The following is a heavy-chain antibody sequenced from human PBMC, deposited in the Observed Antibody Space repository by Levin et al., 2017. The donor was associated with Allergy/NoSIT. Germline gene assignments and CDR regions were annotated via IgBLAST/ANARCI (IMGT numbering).Heavy chain of an antibody. J-gene: IGHJ4*02. CDR1: GFTFSDPY. D-gene: IGHD2-2*01. CDR3: VIEGVVPAAHFDY. CDR2: IRNKANSYTT. Sequence: GGSLRLSCAASGFTFSDPYMGWVRQAPGKGLEWVARIRNKANSYTTEYASSVQGRFTISRDDSKSSLYLEMNSVKTEDTAVYYCVIEGVVPAAHFDYWGQGTLVTVSS. V-gene: IGHV3-72*01.